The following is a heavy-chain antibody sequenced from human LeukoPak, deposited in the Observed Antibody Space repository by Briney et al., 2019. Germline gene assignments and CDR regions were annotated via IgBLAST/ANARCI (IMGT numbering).Heavy chain of an antibody. CDR3: ATPSGTSETDY. CDR2: IYYSGST. J-gene: IGHJ4*02. Sequence: PSETLSLTCTVSGGSISSSSYYWGWIRQPPGKGLEWIGSIYYSGSTYYNPSLKSRVTISVDTSKNQFSLKLSSVTAADTAVYYCATPSGTSETDYWGQGTLVTVSS. CDR1: GGSISSSSYY. D-gene: IGHD2-2*01. V-gene: IGHV4-39*01.